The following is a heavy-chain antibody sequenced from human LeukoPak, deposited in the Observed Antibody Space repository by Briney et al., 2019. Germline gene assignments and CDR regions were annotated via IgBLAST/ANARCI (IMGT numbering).Heavy chain of an antibody. CDR2: IKQDGSDK. J-gene: IGHJ4*02. CDR1: GFTFTKYW. V-gene: IGHV3-7*01. Sequence: QPGDSLRLSCAASGFTFTKYWMTWVRQAPGKGLEWVGNIKQDGSDKNYMDSVKGRFTISRDNTKNSVYLQMSSLRAEDTAVYYCARKGLPDYWGQGTLVTVSS. CDR3: ARKGLPDY.